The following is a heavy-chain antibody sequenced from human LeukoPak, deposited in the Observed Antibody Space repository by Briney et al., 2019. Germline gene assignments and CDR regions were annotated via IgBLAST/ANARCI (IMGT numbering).Heavy chain of an antibody. CDR2: INHPGNT. Sequence: PSETLSLTCAVYGGSLSGYYWTWIRQPPGKGLEWIGEINHPGNTNYNPSLKSRVTISVDTSKNQFSLKLSSVTAADTAVYYCAREYTAARRRVGYFDYWGQGTLVTVSS. CDR3: AREYTAARRRVGYFDY. D-gene: IGHD6-6*01. V-gene: IGHV4-34*01. J-gene: IGHJ4*02. CDR1: GGSLSGYY.